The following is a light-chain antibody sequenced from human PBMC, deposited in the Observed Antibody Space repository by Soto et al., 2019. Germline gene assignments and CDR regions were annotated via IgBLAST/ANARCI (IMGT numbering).Light chain of an antibody. J-gene: IGLJ1*01. CDR3: RTYTTTGSSV. CDR1: SSDVGSGDS. V-gene: IGLV2-14*01. Sequence: QSVLTQPASVSGSPGQSITITCTGTSSDVGSGDSVSWYQHHPGEAPTLVIYEVKNRPTGVSGRFSGSKSVNTASLTISGLQAEDEGDYYCRTYTTTGSSVFGTGTKVT. CDR2: EVK.